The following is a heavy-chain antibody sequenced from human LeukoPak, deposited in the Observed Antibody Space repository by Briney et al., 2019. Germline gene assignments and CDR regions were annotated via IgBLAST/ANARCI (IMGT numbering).Heavy chain of an antibody. D-gene: IGHD2-2*01. V-gene: IGHV4-39*01. CDR3: ARHPSCTVVTHCSFDY. CDR1: GGSISSSNYQ. Sequence: SGTLSLTCTVSGGSISSSNYQWAWIRQSPGKGLEWIGSIYYDGSTNYNPSLKSRVTIPVDMSKNQFSLKLSSVTASDTAVYYCARHPSCTVVTHCSFDYWGQGTLVTVSS. J-gene: IGHJ4*02. CDR2: IYYDGST.